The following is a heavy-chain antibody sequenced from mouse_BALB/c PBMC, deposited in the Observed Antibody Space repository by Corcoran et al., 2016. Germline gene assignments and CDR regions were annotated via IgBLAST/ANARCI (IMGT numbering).Heavy chain of an antibody. V-gene: IGHV1-18*01. Sequence: EVLLQQSRPELVKPGASVKIHCKASGYTCTDYNMDWVKQSHGKSLEWIGDINPNNGGTIYNQKFKGKATLTVDKSSSTAYMELRSLTSEDTAVYYCARDGYYDGGFAYWGQGTLVTVSA. CDR2: INPNNGGT. CDR1: GYTCTDYN. CDR3: ARDGYYDGGFAY. D-gene: IGHD2-3*01. J-gene: IGHJ3*01.